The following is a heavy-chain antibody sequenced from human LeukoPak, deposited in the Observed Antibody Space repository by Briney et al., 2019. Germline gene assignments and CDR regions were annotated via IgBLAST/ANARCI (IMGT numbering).Heavy chain of an antibody. CDR3: ARDLGHCSGGSCHPVAFDF. V-gene: IGHV3-23*01. D-gene: IGHD2-15*01. Sequence: GGSLRLSCAASGFTFSSCAMSWVRQAPGKGLEWVSVISGSGGSTYYADSVKGRFTISRDNAKNTLYLQMNSLRADDTAVYYCARDLGHCSGGSCHPVAFDFWGQGTMVTVSS. CDR1: GFTFSSCA. J-gene: IGHJ3*01. CDR2: ISGSGGST.